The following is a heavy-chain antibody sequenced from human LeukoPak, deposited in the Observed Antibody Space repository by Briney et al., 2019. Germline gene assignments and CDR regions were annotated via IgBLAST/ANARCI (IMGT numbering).Heavy chain of an antibody. J-gene: IGHJ3*02. V-gene: IGHV1-46*01. CDR2: INPSGGSA. CDR3: ARGYYDSSGYYYPVDAFDI. CDR1: GYTFTSYY. D-gene: IGHD3-22*01. Sequence: ASVKVSCKASGYTFTSYYMHWVRQAPGQGLEWMGIINPSGGSASYAQKFQGRVTMTRDTSTSTVYMELSSLRSEDTAVYYCARGYYDSSGYYYPVDAFDIWGQGTMVTDSS.